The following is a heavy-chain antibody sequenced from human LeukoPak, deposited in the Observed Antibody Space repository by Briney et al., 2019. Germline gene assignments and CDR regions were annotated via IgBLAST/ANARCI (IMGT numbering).Heavy chain of an antibody. V-gene: IGHV4-39*01. CDR2: IYYSGST. J-gene: IGHJ4*02. CDR1: GGSISSSSYY. D-gene: IGHD3-22*01. CDR3: ARLTDYYDSSHSNFDY. Sequence: SETLSLTCTVSGGSISSSSYYWGWLRQPPGKGLEWIGSIYYSGSTYYNPSLKSRVTISVDTSKNQFSLKLSSVTAADTAVYYCARLTDYYDSSHSNFDYWGQGTLVTVSS.